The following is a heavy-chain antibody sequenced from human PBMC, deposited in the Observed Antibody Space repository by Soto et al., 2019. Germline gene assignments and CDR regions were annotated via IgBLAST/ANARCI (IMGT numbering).Heavy chain of an antibody. V-gene: IGHV4-4*02. D-gene: IGHD1-26*01. J-gene: IGHJ6*02. CDR2: IYHSGST. CDR1: GGSISSSNW. Sequence: SETLSLTSAVSGGSISSSNWWSWVRQPPGKGLEWIGEIYHSGSTNYNPSLKSRVTISVDKSKNQFSLKLSSVTAADTAVYYCASFGGATSDYYYGMDVWGQGTTVTVSS. CDR3: ASFGGATSDYYYGMDV.